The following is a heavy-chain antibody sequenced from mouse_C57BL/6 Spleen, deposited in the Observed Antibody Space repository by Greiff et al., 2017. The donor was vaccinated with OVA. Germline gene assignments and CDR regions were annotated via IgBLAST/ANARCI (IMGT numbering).Heavy chain of an antibody. CDR3: ARDGSSNY. V-gene: IGHV5-4*01. CDR1: GFTFSSYA. J-gene: IGHJ2*01. Sequence: EVQGVESGGGLVKPGGSLKLSCAASGFTFSSYAMSWVRQTPEKRLEWVATISDGGSYTYYTDNVKGRFTISRDNAKNNLYLQMSHLKSADTAIYYCARDGSSNYWGQGTTLTVSS. D-gene: IGHD1-1*01. CDR2: ISDGGSYT.